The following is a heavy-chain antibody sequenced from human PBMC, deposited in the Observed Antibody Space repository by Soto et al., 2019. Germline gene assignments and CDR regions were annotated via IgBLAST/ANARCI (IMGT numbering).Heavy chain of an antibody. V-gene: IGHV4-39*01. CDR1: GGSISSSSYY. CDR2: IYYSGST. CDR3: ARLSSGSDIVVVPAAIDFDY. J-gene: IGHJ4*02. Sequence: QLQLQESGPGLVKPSETLSLTCTVSGGSISSSSYYWGWIRQPPGTGLEWIGSIYYSGSTYYNPSLKSRVTISVDTSKKQFSLKLSSVTAADTAVYYCARLSSGSDIVVVPAAIDFDYWGQGTLVTVSS. D-gene: IGHD2-2*01.